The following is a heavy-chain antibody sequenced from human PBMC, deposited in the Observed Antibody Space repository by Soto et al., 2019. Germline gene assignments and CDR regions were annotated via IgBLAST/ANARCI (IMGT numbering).Heavy chain of an antibody. CDR1: GSTFSSYG. J-gene: IGHJ3*02. Sequence: GGSLRLSCAASGSTFSSYGMHWVRQAPGKGLEWVAVISYDGSNKYYADSVKGRFTISRDNSKNTLYLQMNSLRAEDTAVYYCAKGGRGSGSYYNVGAFDIWGQGTMVTVSS. D-gene: IGHD3-10*01. V-gene: IGHV3-30*18. CDR3: AKGGRGSGSYYNVGAFDI. CDR2: ISYDGSNK.